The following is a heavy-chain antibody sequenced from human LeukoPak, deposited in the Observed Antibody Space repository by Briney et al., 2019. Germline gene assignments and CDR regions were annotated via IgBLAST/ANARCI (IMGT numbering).Heavy chain of an antibody. CDR2: INHGGST. CDR3: ARGWVYSSSRYTTLGALLFGY. Sequence: PSETLSLSCAVSGVSFSGYYWSWVRQPPGKGLEWMGDINHGGSTKYNPSLESRVTISVDTSKNQFSLKLSSVTAAETAVYDRARGWVYSSSRYTTLGALLFGYWGEGTLVTVS. CDR1: GVSFSGYY. V-gene: IGHV4-34*01. D-gene: IGHD6-13*01. J-gene: IGHJ4*02.